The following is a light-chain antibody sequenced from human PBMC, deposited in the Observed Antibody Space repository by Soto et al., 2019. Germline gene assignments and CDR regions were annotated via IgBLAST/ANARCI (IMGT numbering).Light chain of an antibody. J-gene: IGKJ1*01. CDR2: AAS. CDR1: QAIGTD. Sequence: IQMTQSPSSLSASLGDRVTITCRASQAIGTDLGWYQQKPGKAPKRLLYAASSLQSGAPPRFSGSGSGTDFTLTIRSLQSEDFATYFCLQYNSYPRTFGQGTRVDI. V-gene: IGKV1-17*01. CDR3: LQYNSYPRT.